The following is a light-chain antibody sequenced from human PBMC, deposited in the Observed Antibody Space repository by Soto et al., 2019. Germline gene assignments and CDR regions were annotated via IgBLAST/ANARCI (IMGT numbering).Light chain of an antibody. CDR2: EAS. Sequence: DIQMTQSPSTLSASVGDRVTITCRPSQSVSTWLAWYQQKPGEASNLLIYEASRLQSGVPSRFSGSASGREFTLTITNLQPDDVATYYCQQYNDHQWTSGQGTKVDIK. CDR3: QQYNDHQWT. V-gene: IGKV1-5*01. J-gene: IGKJ1*01. CDR1: QSVSTW.